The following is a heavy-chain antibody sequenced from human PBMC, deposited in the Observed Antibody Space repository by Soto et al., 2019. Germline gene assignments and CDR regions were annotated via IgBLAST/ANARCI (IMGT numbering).Heavy chain of an antibody. J-gene: IGHJ6*02. CDR2: INGGTGQT. Sequence: ASVKVSCKASGYTFSTHAMHWVRQAPGQSLEWMGWINGGTGQTKHSHRFQDRVTITRDTSASTAYMELSSLRSEDTAVYYCARRKGMEENYYYYCLDILRQGITVSVAS. CDR3: ARRKGMEENYYYYCLDI. CDR1: GYTFSTHA. V-gene: IGHV1-3*01. D-gene: IGHD1-1*01.